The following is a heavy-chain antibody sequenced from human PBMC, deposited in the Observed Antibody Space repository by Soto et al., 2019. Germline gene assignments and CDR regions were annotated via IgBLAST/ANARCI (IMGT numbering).Heavy chain of an antibody. V-gene: IGHV1-8*01. CDR3: ARRITMVLVVISLWSSEHYTLFLLSSGTISPASVKVSCKASGYTFTSYYMH. Sequence: ASVKVSCKASGYTFTSYDINWVRQATGQGLEWMGWMNPNSGNTGYAQKFQGRVTMTRNTSISTAYMELSSLRSEDTAVYYCARRITMVLVVISLWSSEHYTLFLLSSGTISPASVKVSCKASGYTFTSYYMHW. D-gene: IGHD3-10*01. CDR1: GYTFTSYD. J-gene: IGHJ1*01. CDR2: MNPNSGNT.